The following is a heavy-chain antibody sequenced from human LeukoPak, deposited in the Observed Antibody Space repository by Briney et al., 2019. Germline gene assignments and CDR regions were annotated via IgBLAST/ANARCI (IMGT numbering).Heavy chain of an antibody. J-gene: IGHJ4*02. CDR2: IFPSGGEI. Sequence: GGSLRLSCAASGFTFSTFAMLWVRQPPGKGLEWVSSIFPSGGEIHYADSVRGRFTISRDNSKSILSLQMNSLRAEDTAIYYCATYSQVLLPFESWGQGTLVTVSS. D-gene: IGHD5-18*01. CDR1: GFTFSTFA. CDR3: ATYSQVLLPFES. V-gene: IGHV3-23*01.